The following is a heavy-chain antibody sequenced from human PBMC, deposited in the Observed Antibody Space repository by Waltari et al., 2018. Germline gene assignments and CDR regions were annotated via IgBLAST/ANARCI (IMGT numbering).Heavy chain of an antibody. CDR3: ARESAFSTSWYPGFDP. V-gene: IGHV1-2*06. D-gene: IGHD2-2*01. CDR1: GYSLTSSY. Sequence: QVELVQSGAGVRKPGASVKVACKASGYSLTSSYMHWVRQAPGLGLEWMGRINPNSGDTNSAPKFQGRVTLTRDTSVNTAFLELRSLTSDDTAVYFCARESAFSTSWYPGFDPWGQGTLVTVAS. J-gene: IGHJ5*02. CDR2: INPNSGDT.